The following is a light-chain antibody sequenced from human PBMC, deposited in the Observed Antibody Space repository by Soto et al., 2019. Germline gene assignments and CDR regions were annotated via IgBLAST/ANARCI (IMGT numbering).Light chain of an antibody. Sequence: DIQMTQAPSTLSASVGDRVTITCLASQSISSWLAWYQQKPGKAPKLLIYKASSLESGVPSRFSGSGSGTEFTLTISSLQPDDFAPYYCQQYNSFWTFGQGTKVAIK. CDR1: QSISSW. CDR3: QQYNSFWT. J-gene: IGKJ1*01. CDR2: KAS. V-gene: IGKV1-5*03.